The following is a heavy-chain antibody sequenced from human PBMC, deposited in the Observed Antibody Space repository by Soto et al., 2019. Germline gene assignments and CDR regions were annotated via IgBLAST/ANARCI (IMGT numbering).Heavy chain of an antibody. CDR3: AGYGGNNPLQLEGYYYYGMDV. D-gene: IGHD1-1*01. CDR1: GGTFSSYA. V-gene: IGHV1-69*12. J-gene: IGHJ6*02. CDR2: IIPIFGTA. Sequence: QVQLVQSGAEVKKPGSSVKVSCKASGGTFSSYAISWVRQAPGQGLEWMGGIIPIFGTANYAQKFQGRVTITADESTSTAYMELSSLRSEDTAVYYCAGYGGNNPLQLEGYYYYGMDVWGQGTTVTVSS.